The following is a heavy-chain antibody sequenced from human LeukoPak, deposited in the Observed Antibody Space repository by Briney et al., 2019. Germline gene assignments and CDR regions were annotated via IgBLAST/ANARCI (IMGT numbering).Heavy chain of an antibody. CDR2: IYSGCNT. CDR3: ARSSLIAAGGYYYYYGMDV. V-gene: IGHV3-53*01. D-gene: IGHD6-13*01. CDR1: GFTVSSNY. Sequence: GGSLRLSCAASGFTVSSNYMSWVRQAPGKGLEWVSVIYSGCNTYYADSVKGRFTISRDNSKNTLYLQMNSLRAEDTAVYYCARSSLIAAGGYYYYYGMDVWGQGTTVTVSS. J-gene: IGHJ6*02.